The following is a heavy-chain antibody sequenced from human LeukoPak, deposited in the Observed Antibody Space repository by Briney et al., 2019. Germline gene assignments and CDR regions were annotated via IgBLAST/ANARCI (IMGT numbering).Heavy chain of an antibody. Sequence: GGSLRLSCAASGFTFSSYWMNWVRQAPGKGLVWVSRIASDGSSTTYADSVKGRFSISRDNAKNTLYLQMNSLRAEDTAVYYCARIPGIAADSWGQGTLVTVSS. D-gene: IGHD6-13*01. CDR1: GFTFSSYW. J-gene: IGHJ5*01. CDR3: ARIPGIAADS. V-gene: IGHV3-74*01. CDR2: IASDGSST.